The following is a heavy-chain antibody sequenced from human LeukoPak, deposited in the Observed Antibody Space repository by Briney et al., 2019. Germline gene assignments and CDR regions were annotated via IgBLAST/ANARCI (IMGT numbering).Heavy chain of an antibody. J-gene: IGHJ4*02. D-gene: IGHD2-8*01. CDR3: ARGQILINY. CDR2: INHSGST. CDR1: GGSFSGYY. Sequence: SETLSLTCAVYGGSFSGYYWSWIRQPPGKGLEWIGEINHSGSTNYNPSLKSRVTVSVDTSKNQFSLKLNSVTAADTAVYYCARGQILINYWGQGTLVTVSS. V-gene: IGHV4-34*01.